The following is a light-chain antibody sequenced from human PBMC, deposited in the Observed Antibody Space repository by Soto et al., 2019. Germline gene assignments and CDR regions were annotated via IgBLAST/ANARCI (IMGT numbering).Light chain of an antibody. CDR2: EGS. V-gene: IGLV2-23*01. J-gene: IGLJ2*01. CDR3: CSDAGSSTYV. Sequence: QSVLTQPASVSGSPGQSITISCTGTNSDVGSYNLVSWYQQHPGKAPKLVIYEGSKRPSGLSNRFSGSKSGNTASLTISGLQAEDEADYYCCSDAGSSTYVFGGGTKVTVL. CDR1: NSDVGSYNL.